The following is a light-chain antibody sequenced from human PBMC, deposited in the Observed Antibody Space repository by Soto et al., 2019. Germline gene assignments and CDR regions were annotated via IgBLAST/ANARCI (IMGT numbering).Light chain of an antibody. CDR1: QFVSSNS. Sequence: EIGLTQSPGTLSLSPGERATLSCRASQFVSSNSLAWYQQKRGQAPRLLIHDASSRATGIPDRFSGSGSGTDFTLTISRLEAADFAVYYCQQYAGSPLTFGQGTKVEVK. CDR2: DAS. CDR3: QQYAGSPLT. V-gene: IGKV3-20*01. J-gene: IGKJ1*01.